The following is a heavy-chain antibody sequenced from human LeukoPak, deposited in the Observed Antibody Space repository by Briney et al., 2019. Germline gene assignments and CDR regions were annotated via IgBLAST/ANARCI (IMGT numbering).Heavy chain of an antibody. D-gene: IGHD2-15*01. V-gene: IGHV1-69*01. Sequence: SVKVSRKASGGTFSSYAISWVRQAPGQGLEWMGGIIPIFGTANYAQKFQGRVTITADESTSTAYMELSSLRSEDTAVYYCAREECSGGSCYFDYWGQGTLVTVSS. CDR1: GGTFSSYA. J-gene: IGHJ4*02. CDR2: IIPIFGTA. CDR3: AREECSGGSCYFDY.